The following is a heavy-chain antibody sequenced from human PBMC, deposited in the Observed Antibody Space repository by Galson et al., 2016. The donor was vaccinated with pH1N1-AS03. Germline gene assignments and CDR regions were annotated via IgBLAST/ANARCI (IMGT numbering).Heavy chain of an antibody. V-gene: IGHV1-69*13. CDR3: ARDRYRDTSTDFYESAY. CDR2: VIPLSGTT. CDR1: AGTFATLA. D-gene: IGHD2/OR15-2a*01. Sequence: SVKVSCKASAGTFATLAVSWVRQARGQGLEWMGGVIPLSGTTNYAQKFQGRVTITADDSTGTAYMELSSLRSDDTAVYYCARDRYRDTSTDFYESAYWGQGTLVTVSS. J-gene: IGHJ4*02.